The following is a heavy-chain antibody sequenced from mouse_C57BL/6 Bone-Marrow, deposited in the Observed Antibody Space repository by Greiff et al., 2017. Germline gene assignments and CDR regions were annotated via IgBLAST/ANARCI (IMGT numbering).Heavy chain of an antibody. V-gene: IGHV6-6*01. Sequence: EVKLVESGGGLVQPGGSMKLSCAASGFTFSDAWMDWVRPSPEKGLEWVAEIRNKANNHATYYAESVKGRFTISRDKSKSRVYLRMNSLRAEDTCIYCCTRIYGSAMDYWGQGTSVTVSS. D-gene: IGHD1-1*01. CDR1: GFTFSDAW. CDR2: IRNKANNHAT. CDR3: TRIYGSAMDY. J-gene: IGHJ4*01.